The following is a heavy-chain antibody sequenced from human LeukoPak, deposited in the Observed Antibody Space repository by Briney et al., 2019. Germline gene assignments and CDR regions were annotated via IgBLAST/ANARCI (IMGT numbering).Heavy chain of an antibody. CDR1: GFTFSSYV. CDR3: AKDPRYCGGDCYRPHWFDP. Sequence: GGSLRLSCAASGFTFSSYVMSWVRQAPGKELEGVSAISGSGGSTYYADSVKGRFTISRDNSKNTLYLQMNSLRAEDTAVYYCAKDPRYCGGDCYRPHWFDPWGQGTLVTVSS. V-gene: IGHV3-23*01. CDR2: ISGSGGST. D-gene: IGHD2-21*02. J-gene: IGHJ5*02.